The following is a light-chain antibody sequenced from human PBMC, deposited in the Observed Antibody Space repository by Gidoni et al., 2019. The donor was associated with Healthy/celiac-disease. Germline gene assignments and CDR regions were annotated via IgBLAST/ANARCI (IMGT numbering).Light chain of an antibody. CDR3: QQSYSTPLYT. J-gene: IGKJ2*01. V-gene: IGKV1-39*01. Sequence: DIQITQSPSSLSASVGDRVTITCRASQSISSYLNWYQQKPGKAPKPLIYAASSLQSGVPSRFSGSGSGTDFTLTISSLQPEDFATYYCQQSYSTPLYTFXQXTKLEIK. CDR1: QSISSY. CDR2: AAS.